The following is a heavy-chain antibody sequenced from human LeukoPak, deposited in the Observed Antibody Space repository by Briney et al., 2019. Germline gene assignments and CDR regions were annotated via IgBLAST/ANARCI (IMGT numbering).Heavy chain of an antibody. CDR2: INPNSGGT. CDR3: ARLYRWQLVSPFDY. Sequence: GASVKVSCKASGYTFTGYYMHWVRLAPGQGLEWMGWINPNSGGTNYAQKFQGRVTMTRDTSISTAYMELSRLRSDDTAVYYCARLYRWQLVSPFDYWGQGTLVTVSS. D-gene: IGHD6-6*01. CDR1: GYTFTGYY. J-gene: IGHJ4*02. V-gene: IGHV1-2*02.